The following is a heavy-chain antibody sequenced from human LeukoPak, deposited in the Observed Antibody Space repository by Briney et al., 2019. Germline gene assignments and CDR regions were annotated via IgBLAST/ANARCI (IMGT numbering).Heavy chain of an antibody. V-gene: IGHV4-4*07. CDR1: GGSISSYY. D-gene: IGHD2-2*01. J-gene: IGHJ3*02. CDR3: AREYCSSTSCQRSAFDI. CDR2: IYTSGST. Sequence: SETLSLTCTVSGGSISSYYWSWIRQPAGKGLEWIGRIYTSGSTNYNPSLKSRVTMSVDTSKNQFSLKLSSVTAADTAVYYCAREYCSSTSCQRSAFDIWGQGTMVTVSS.